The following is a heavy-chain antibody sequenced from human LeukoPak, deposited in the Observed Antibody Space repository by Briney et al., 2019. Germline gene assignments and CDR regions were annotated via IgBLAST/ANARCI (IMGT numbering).Heavy chain of an antibody. V-gene: IGHV4-4*07. J-gene: IGHJ4*02. D-gene: IGHD2-15*01. CDR1: GGSIRSYY. Sequence: SETLSLTCTVSGGSIRSYYWSWIRQPAGKGLEWIGRIYTSGSTNYDPSLKSRVTMSVDTSKNQFSLKLSSVTAADTAVYYCASDCSGGSCYSWGPFDYWGQGTLVTVSS. CDR2: IYTSGST. CDR3: ASDCSGGSCYSWGPFDY.